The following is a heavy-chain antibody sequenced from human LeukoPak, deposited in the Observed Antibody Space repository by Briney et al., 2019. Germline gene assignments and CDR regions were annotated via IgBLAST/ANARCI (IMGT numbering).Heavy chain of an antibody. CDR3: ARANFLYCSSSTCLFDY. D-gene: IGHD2-2*01. CDR2: INPNDGDT. J-gene: IGHJ4*02. CDR1: GYTFTDYY. Sequence: ASVKDSCKASGYTFTDYYMHWVRQPPGQGFEWMGWINPNDGDTNYAQKFQGRVTMTRDTSISTAHMEVSRLRSDDTAVYYCARANFLYCSSSTCLFDYWGQGTLVTVSS. V-gene: IGHV1-2*02.